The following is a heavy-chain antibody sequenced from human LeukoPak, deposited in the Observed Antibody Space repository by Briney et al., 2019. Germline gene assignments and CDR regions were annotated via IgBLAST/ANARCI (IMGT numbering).Heavy chain of an antibody. CDR2: IYSGGST. Sequence: PGGSLRLSCAASGFTVGSNYMSWVRQAPGKGLEWVSVIYSGGSTYSADSVKGRFTISRHISQNTLYLQMNSLRAEDTAVYYCVRVRLGSGWSLFDFWGEGTLVTVSS. V-gene: IGHV3-53*04. J-gene: IGHJ4*02. D-gene: IGHD6-19*01. CDR3: VRVRLGSGWSLFDF. CDR1: GFTVGSNY.